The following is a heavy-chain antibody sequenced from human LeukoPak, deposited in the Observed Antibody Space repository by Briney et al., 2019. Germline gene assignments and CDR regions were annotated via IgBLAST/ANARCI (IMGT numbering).Heavy chain of an antibody. CDR3: ARGGDRCSSTSCLAYNWFDP. CDR2: IIPIFGTA. Sequence: EASVKVSCKASGGTFSSYAISWVRQAPGLGLEWMGGIIPIFGTANYAQKFQGRVTITADESTSTAYMELSSLRSEDTAVYYCARGGDRCSSTSCLAYNWFDPWGQGTLVTVSS. D-gene: IGHD2-2*01. J-gene: IGHJ5*02. CDR1: GGTFSSYA. V-gene: IGHV1-69*13.